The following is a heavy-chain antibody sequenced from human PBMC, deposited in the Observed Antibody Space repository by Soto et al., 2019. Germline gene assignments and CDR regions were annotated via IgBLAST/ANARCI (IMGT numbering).Heavy chain of an antibody. D-gene: IGHD3-9*01. CDR1: GFTFSSYS. V-gene: IGHV3-48*01. CDR3: ATDMGREPVDF. J-gene: IGHJ4*02. Sequence: EVQLVESGGGLVQPGGSLRLSCAASGFTFSSYSMNWVRQAPGKGLEWVSYISSSTSTIYYEDSVKGRFTISRDNAKNTLYLEMNSWRAEQAVVYCCATDMGREPVDFWGRGTLGCVYS. CDR2: ISSSTSTI.